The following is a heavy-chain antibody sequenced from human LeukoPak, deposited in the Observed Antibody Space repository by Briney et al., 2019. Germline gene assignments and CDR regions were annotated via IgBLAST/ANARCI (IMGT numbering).Heavy chain of an antibody. V-gene: IGHV3-23*01. D-gene: IGHD6-6*01. J-gene: IGHJ4*02. Sequence: GGSLRLSCAAAGFTFSTYAMSWVSQAPGKGLEWVSAISGDGATIYYADSVKGRFTISRDNSKNTLYLQMNSLRAEDTAVYYCARVYSSSSNIDYWGQGILVTVSS. CDR2: ISGDGATI. CDR1: GFTFSTYA. CDR3: ARVYSSSSNIDY.